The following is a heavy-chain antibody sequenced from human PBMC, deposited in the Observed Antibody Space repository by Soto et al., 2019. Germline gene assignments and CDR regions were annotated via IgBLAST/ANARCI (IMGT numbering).Heavy chain of an antibody. CDR2: IYYSGST. V-gene: IGHV4-39*01. D-gene: IGHD3-10*01. CDR1: GGSISSSSYY. J-gene: IGHJ4*02. CDR3: ARLGYYYGSGSYFDY. Sequence: SETLSLTCTVSGGSISSSSYYWGWIRRPPGKGLEWIGSIYYSGSTYYNPSLKSRVTISVDTSKNQFSLKLSSVTAADTAVYYCARLGYYYGSGSYFDYWGQGTLVTVSS.